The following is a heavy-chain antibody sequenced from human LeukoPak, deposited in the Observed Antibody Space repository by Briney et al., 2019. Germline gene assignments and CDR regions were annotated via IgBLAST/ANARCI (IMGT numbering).Heavy chain of an antibody. CDR1: GFTFSVFW. D-gene: IGHD5-12*01. Sequence: PGGSLRLSCAASGFTFSVFWMNWVRQAPGKGLEWVAYISNTDSSTYYADSVKGRFTISRDDAKNSLFLQMNSLRAEDTAVYYCARSLVATIMVFDLWGQGALVTVSS. CDR3: ARSLVATIMVFDL. CDR2: ISNTDSST. V-gene: IGHV3-48*04. J-gene: IGHJ4*02.